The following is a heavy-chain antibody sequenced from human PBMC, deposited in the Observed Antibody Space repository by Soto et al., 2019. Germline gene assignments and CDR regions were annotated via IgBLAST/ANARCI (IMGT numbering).Heavy chain of an antibody. V-gene: IGHV1-69*13. CDR3: ARTTRSGSFNFDY. CDR1: GGTFSSYA. CDR2: IIPIFGTA. J-gene: IGHJ4*02. Sequence: SVKVSCKASGGTFSSYAISWVLQAPGQGLEWMGGIIPIFGTANYAQKFQGRVTITADESTSTAYMELSSLRSEDTAVYYCARTTRSGSFNFDYWGQGTLVTVSS. D-gene: IGHD1-26*01.